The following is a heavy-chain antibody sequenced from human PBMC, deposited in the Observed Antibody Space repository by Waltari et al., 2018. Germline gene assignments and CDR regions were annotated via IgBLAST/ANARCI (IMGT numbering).Heavy chain of an antibody. CDR1: GFSLSTSGVG. V-gene: IGHV2-5*01. CDR3: AHTGAYYDFWSGYYSQSNWFDP. D-gene: IGHD3-3*01. Sequence: QITLKESGPTLVKPTQTLTLTCTFSGFSLSTSGVGVGWIRQPPGKALEWLALIYWNDDKRYSPSLKSRLTIPKDTSKNQVVPTMTNMDPVDTATYYCAHTGAYYDFWSGYYSQSNWFDPWGQGTLVTVSS. J-gene: IGHJ5*02. CDR2: IYWNDDK.